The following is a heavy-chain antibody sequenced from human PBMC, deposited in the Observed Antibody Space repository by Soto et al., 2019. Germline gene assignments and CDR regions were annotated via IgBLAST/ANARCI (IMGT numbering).Heavy chain of an antibody. CDR1: GFTVSSNY. J-gene: IGHJ3*02. D-gene: IGHD3-10*01. CDR3: ARVLLWFGEVLDAFDI. V-gene: IGHV3-53*01. Sequence: WGSLRLSCAASGFTVSSNYMSWVRQAPEKGLEWVSVIYSGGSTYYADSVKGRFTISRDNSKNTLYLQMNSLRAEDTAVYYCARVLLWFGEVLDAFDIWGQGTMVTVSS. CDR2: IYSGGST.